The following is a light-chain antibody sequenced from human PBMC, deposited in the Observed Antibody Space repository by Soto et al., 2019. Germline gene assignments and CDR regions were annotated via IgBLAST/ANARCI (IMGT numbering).Light chain of an antibody. CDR3: QQSSSTVLT. V-gene: IGKV1-39*01. CDR1: QSISSY. CDR2: AAS. J-gene: IGKJ4*01. Sequence: DIQMTQSPSSLSASVGDRVTITCRASQSISSYLNWYQQKPGKAPKLLIYAASSLQGRVPSRFSGSGSGTDFTLTISSLQREDCAIYYCQQSSSTVLTFGGGTKVDIK.